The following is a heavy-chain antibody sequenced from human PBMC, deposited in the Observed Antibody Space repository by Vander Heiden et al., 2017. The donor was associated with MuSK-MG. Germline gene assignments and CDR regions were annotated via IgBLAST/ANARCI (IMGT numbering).Heavy chain of an antibody. V-gene: IGHV4-39*01. CDR3: ASGDDSSATTDY. Sequence: QLQLQESGPGLVKPSETLSLTCTVPGGSISSSSYYWGWIRQPPGKGLEWIGSIYYSGSTYYNPSLKSRVTISVDTSKNQFSLKLSSVTAADTAVYYCASGDDSSATTDYWGQGTLVTVSS. CDR2: IYYSGST. D-gene: IGHD3-22*01. CDR1: GGSISSSSYY. J-gene: IGHJ4*02.